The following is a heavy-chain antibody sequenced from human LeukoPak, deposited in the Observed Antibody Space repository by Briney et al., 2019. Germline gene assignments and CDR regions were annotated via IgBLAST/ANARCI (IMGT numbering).Heavy chain of an antibody. CDR3: AGSTSTWWFDP. CDR2: ISSSGSTI. CDR1: GFTFSDYY. J-gene: IGHJ5*02. Sequence: GGSLRLSCAASGFTFSDYYMSWIRQAPGKGLEWVSYISSSGSTIYYADSVKGRFTISRDNAKNSLYLQMNSLRAEDTAVYYCAGSTSTWWFDPWGQGTLVTVSS. V-gene: IGHV3-11*01.